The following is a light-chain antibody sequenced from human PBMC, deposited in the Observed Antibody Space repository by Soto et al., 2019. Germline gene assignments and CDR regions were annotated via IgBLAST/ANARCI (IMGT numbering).Light chain of an antibody. V-gene: IGKV3-20*01. Sequence: PGARVTLSCRASQIVTSDYLSWYHQAPGQAPRLLIYCAFNRATGISDRLSGSGSGTDFTLSISKLEPGDFGVYFCHQYGKSPRTFGQGTKVDIK. CDR1: QIVTSDY. CDR3: HQYGKSPRT. CDR2: CAF. J-gene: IGKJ1*01.